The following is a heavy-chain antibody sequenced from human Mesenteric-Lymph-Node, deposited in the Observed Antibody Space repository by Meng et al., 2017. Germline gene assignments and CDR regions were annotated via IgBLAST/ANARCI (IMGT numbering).Heavy chain of an antibody. D-gene: IGHD5-18*01. J-gene: IGHJ4*02. CDR2: IYHSGST. CDR1: GGSISSYY. CDR3: AREGAKWIQLWSY. Sequence: SETLSLTCTVSGGSISSYYWSWIRQPPGKGLEWIGSIYHSGSTYYNLSLKSRVTISVDTSKNQFSLKLSSVTAADTAIYYCAREGAKWIQLWSYWGQGTLVTVSS. V-gene: IGHV4-59*04.